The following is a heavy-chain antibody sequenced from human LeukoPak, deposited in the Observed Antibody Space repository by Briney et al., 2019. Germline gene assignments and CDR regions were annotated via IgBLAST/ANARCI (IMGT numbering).Heavy chain of an antibody. D-gene: IGHD1-26*01. CDR1: GGSISSYY. V-gene: IGHV4-59*01. Sequence: PSETLSLTCTVSGGSISSYYWSWIRQPPGKGLEWIGYIYYSGSTNYNPSLKSRVTISVDTSKNQFSLKLSSVTAADTAVYYCARAHGVGATFDYWGQGTLVTVSS. CDR2: IYYSGST. J-gene: IGHJ4*02. CDR3: ARAHGVGATFDY.